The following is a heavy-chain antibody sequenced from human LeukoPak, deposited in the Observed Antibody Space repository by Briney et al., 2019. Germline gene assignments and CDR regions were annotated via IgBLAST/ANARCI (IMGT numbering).Heavy chain of an antibody. Sequence: SETLSLTCTVSGGSISTYYWSWIRQPPGKGLKWIGYIYYIGSTNYNPSLKSRVAISVDTSKNQFSLKLRSVTAADTAVYYCARGDYGSGSRNANWFDPWGQGTLVTVSS. CDR2: IYYIGST. D-gene: IGHD3-10*01. CDR3: ARGDYGSGSRNANWFDP. J-gene: IGHJ5*02. V-gene: IGHV4-59*01. CDR1: GGSISTYY.